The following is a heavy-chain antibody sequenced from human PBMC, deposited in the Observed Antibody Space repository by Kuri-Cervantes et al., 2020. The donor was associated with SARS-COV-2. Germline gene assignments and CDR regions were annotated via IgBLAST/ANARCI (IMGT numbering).Heavy chain of an antibody. Sequence: LSLTCAASGFTFSGHWIHWVRQAPGKGLVWVSRINPDGSYTNNADSVKGRFTLSRDNAKNMLFLQMNSLRAEDTAVYYCVRDGDHWNFDYWGQGTLVTVAS. J-gene: IGHJ4*02. V-gene: IGHV3-74*01. CDR1: GFTFSGHW. CDR3: VRDGDHWNFDY. D-gene: IGHD1-1*01. CDR2: INPDGSYT.